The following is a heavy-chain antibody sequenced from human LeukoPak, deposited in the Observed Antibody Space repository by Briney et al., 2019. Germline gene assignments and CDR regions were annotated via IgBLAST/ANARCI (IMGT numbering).Heavy chain of an antibody. V-gene: IGHV5-51*01. Sequence: GESLKISCKGSGYNFNTYWVAWVRQLPGKGLEWMGIIYPGDSDTRYSPSFQGQVTISADKSISTAYLQWSSLKASDTAMYYCARGERVVTAIDYWGQGTLVTVSS. J-gene: IGHJ4*02. CDR1: GYNFNTYW. D-gene: IGHD2-21*02. CDR2: IYPGDSDT. CDR3: ARGERVVTAIDY.